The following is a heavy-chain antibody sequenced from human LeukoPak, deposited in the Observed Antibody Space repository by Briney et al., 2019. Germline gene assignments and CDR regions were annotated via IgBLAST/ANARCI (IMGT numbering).Heavy chain of an antibody. Sequence: PSETLSLTCTVSGGSISSYYWSWIRQPAGKGLEWIGRIYTSGSTNYNPSLKSRVTMSVDTSKNQFSLKLSSVTAADTAVYYCARGGWLRSPHPHYYYYGMDVWGQGTTVTVSS. CDR2: IYTSGST. J-gene: IGHJ6*02. D-gene: IGHD5-12*01. CDR1: GGSISSYY. V-gene: IGHV4-4*07. CDR3: ARGGWLRSPHPHYYYYGMDV.